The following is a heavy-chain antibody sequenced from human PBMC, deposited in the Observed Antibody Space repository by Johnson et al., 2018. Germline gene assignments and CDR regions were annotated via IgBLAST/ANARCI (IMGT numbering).Heavy chain of an antibody. Sequence: QVQLQESGPGLVKXSETLSLTCLVSGGSISGKYWTWFRQPPGKGLEWIAHIYNSEINNYNPALESRVTISLDTSKNQFSLKLTSVTAADTAVYYCARARMGRRDGFNTAFDYWGQGTLVTVSS. CDR1: GGSISGKY. D-gene: IGHD5-24*01. CDR3: ARARMGRRDGFNTAFDY. J-gene: IGHJ4*02. CDR2: IYNSEIN. V-gene: IGHV4-59*01.